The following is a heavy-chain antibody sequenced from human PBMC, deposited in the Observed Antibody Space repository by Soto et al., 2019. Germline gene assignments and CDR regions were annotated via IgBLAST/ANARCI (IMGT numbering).Heavy chain of an antibody. D-gene: IGHD3-10*01. CDR1: GGSISSGGYY. CDR2: IYYSGST. V-gene: IGHV4-31*01. Sequence: QVQMQESGPGLVKPSQTLSLTCTVSGGSISSGGYYWSWIRQHPGKGLEWIGYIYYSGSTYYNPSIKSQVTISVDTSKNQFSLKLSSVTAADTAVYYCARGVTMFRGVIHTPYFDYWGQGTLVTVSS. CDR3: ARGVTMFRGVIHTPYFDY. J-gene: IGHJ4*02.